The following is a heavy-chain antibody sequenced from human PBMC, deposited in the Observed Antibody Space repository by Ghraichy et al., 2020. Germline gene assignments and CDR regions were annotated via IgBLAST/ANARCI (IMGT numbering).Heavy chain of an antibody. J-gene: IGHJ4*02. D-gene: IGHD2-15*01. CDR2: ISGSGGST. CDR3: AKRGDCSGGSCSTHPFDY. Sequence: GETLRLSCAASGFTFSSYAMSWVRQAPGKGLEWVSAISGSGGSTYYADSVKGRFTISRDNSKNTLYLQMNSLRAEDTAVYYCAKRGDCSGGSCSTHPFDYWGQGTLVTVSS. V-gene: IGHV3-23*01. CDR1: GFTFSSYA.